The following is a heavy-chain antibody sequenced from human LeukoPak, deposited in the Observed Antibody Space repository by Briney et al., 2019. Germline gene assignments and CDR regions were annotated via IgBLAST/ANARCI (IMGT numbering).Heavy chain of an antibody. CDR1: GDSISSYY. CDR2: IYHSGST. CDR3: ARVSWFPGTSYYYMDV. D-gene: IGHD1-1*01. Sequence: SETLSLTCTVSGDSISSYYWSWIRQPPGKGLEWIGYIYHSGSTNYNPSLKSRVTISVDTSKNQFSLNLTSVTAADSAVYYCARVSWFPGTSYYYMDVWGKGTTVTVSS. J-gene: IGHJ6*03. V-gene: IGHV4-59*01.